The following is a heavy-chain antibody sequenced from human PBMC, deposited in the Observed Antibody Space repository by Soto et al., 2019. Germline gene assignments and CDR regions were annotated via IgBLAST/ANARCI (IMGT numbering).Heavy chain of an antibody. J-gene: IGHJ4*02. CDR1: GYTFSTYV. CDR2: SSPYNGNT. Sequence: QVQLVQSGAEVKNAGASVKVSCEAAGYTFSTYVISWVRQAPGQGLEWMGWSSPYNGNTDYAQKFQGRVTGTTDTSTSTVHLELRSLRSDDTAIYYCARDGGVWGSYRYFDNWGQGTLVTVPS. CDR3: ARDGGVWGSYRYFDN. V-gene: IGHV1-18*01. D-gene: IGHD3-16*02.